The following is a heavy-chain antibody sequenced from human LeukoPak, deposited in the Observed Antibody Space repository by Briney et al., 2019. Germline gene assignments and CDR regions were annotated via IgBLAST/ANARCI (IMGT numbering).Heavy chain of an antibody. CDR3: ASDGGWSFGY. CDR1: GFTFRNYW. CDR2: IKGDGSEK. D-gene: IGHD6-19*01. V-gene: IGHV3-7*01. J-gene: IGHJ4*02. Sequence: GGSLRLSCAASGFTFRNYWMKWVRQAPGKGLEWVAEIKGDGSEKSYVDSVRGRFTISRDNAKNSLYLQMNSLRAEDTAVYYCASDGGWSFGYWGQGTLVTVSS.